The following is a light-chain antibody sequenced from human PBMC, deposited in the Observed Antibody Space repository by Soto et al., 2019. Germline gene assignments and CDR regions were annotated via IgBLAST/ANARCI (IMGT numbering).Light chain of an antibody. Sequence: DIQLTQSPSLLSASVGDRVTITCRASQGIDSYLAWYQQKPGKAPKFLIYAASTLRGGVPSRFSGSGSGTEFTLTISSLQPEDVATYYCQGLNDYPITFGQGTRLEIK. J-gene: IGKJ5*01. CDR3: QGLNDYPIT. CDR2: AAS. V-gene: IGKV1-9*01. CDR1: QGIDSY.